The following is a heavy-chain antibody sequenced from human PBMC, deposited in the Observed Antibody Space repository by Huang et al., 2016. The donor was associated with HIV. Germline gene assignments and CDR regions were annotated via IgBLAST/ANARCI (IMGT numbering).Heavy chain of an antibody. CDR1: TFTLGAYW. Sequence: VESGERSVQPGGSIKLSCVGSTFTLGAYWMSWVRKPPGKGLEWVANIKQDESEKYYVDSGKGRFNISRDNARKVLFLEMDDLRVEDTAIYFCATKTAGMDIWGQGTTVTVSS. CDR2: IKQDESEK. D-gene: IGHD1-7*01. J-gene: IGHJ6*02. CDR3: ATKTAGMDI. V-gene: IGHV3-7*01.